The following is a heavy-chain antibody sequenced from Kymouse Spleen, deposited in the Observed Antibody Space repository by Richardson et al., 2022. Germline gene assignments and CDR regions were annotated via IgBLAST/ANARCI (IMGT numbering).Heavy chain of an antibody. D-gene: IGHD1-7*01. J-gene: IGHJ4*02. V-gene: IGHV4-34*01. Sequence: QVQLQQWGAGLLKPSETLSLTCAVYGGSFSGYYWSWIRQPPGKGLEWIGEINHSGSTNYNPSLKSRVTISVDTSKNQFSLKLSSVTAADTAVYYCAREGTGTTFYYFDYWGQGTLVTVSS. CDR1: GGSFSGYY. CDR3: AREGTGTTFYYFDY. CDR2: INHSGST.